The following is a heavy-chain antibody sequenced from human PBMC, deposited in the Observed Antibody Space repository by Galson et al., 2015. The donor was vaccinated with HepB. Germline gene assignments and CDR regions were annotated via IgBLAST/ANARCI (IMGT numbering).Heavy chain of an antibody. J-gene: IGHJ3*02. V-gene: IGHV6-1*01. CDR1: GDSVSSNSAT. CDR2: TYYRSKWNN. Sequence: CAISGDSVSSNSATWNWIRQSPSRGLEWLGRTYYRSKWNNDYAFSVKSRITINPATSKNQFSLQLNSVTPEDTAVYYCARNLFDIWGQGTMVTVSS. CDR3: ARNLFDI.